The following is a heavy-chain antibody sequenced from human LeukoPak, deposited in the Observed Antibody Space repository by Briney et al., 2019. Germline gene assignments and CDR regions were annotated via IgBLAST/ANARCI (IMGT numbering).Heavy chain of an antibody. CDR2: ISFDGTNQ. Sequence: GRSLRLSCVDSGFIFSSYGMHWVRQAPGKRLEWVAVISFDGTNQYYADSVKGRFTISRDNSENTLYLEMNSLRIEDTAVYYCAKDRGTSWYGEDYWGQGTLVTVSS. V-gene: IGHV3-30*18. CDR1: GFIFSSYG. D-gene: IGHD6-13*01. CDR3: AKDRGTSWYGEDY. J-gene: IGHJ4*02.